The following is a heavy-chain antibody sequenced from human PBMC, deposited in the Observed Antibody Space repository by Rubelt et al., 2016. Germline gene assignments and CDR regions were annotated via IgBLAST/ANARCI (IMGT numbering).Heavy chain of an antibody. V-gene: IGHV3-53*04. Sequence: EVQLVESGGGVVQPGRSLRLSCADSGFTVSSNYMSWVRQPPGKGLEWVSVIYSGGSTYYADSVKGRFTISRHNSKNTLYLQINSLRAEDTAVYYCARGRDYGDYWGQGTLVTVSS. CDR1: GFTVSSNY. CDR2: IYSGGST. J-gene: IGHJ4*02. CDR3: ARGRDYGDY.